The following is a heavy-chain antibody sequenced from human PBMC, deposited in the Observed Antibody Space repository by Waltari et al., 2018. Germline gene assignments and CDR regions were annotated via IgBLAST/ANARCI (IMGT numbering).Heavy chain of an antibody. CDR2: IYHSGST. J-gene: IGHJ4*02. CDR3: ARSASRGDSYYDSSGYLAY. D-gene: IGHD3-22*01. CDR1: GYSISIGYY. V-gene: IGHV4-38-2*01. Sequence: QVQLQESGPGLVKPAETLSLTCAVSGYSISIGYYWGWIRQPPVQGLEWIGSIYHSGSTYYNPSLNSRVTIAVDTSKNQSSLKLSSVTAADTAVYYCARSASRGDSYYDSSGYLAYWGQGTLVTVS.